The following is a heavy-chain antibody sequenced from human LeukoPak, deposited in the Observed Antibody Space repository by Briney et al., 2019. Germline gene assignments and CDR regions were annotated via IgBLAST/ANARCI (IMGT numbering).Heavy chain of an antibody. V-gene: IGHV3-20*04. D-gene: IGHD1-26*01. Sequence: PGGSLRLSRAASAFTVDNYGMSWVRQAPGKGLEWVSGINWNGGSTFYADSVKGRFTISRDNAKNSLYLQMNSLRAEDTALYYCARGGRVGDLVSEYCFDFWGQGTLVTVSS. CDR1: AFTVDNYG. CDR3: ARGGRVGDLVSEYCFDF. J-gene: IGHJ4*02. CDR2: INWNGGST.